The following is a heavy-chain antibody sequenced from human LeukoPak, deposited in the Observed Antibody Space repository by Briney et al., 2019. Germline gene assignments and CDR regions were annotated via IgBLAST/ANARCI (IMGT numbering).Heavy chain of an antibody. Sequence: SGGSLRLSCTVSGFIVSSNYMSWVRQPPGKGLEWASVIYSGGSTYYADSVKGRFTISRDNSKNTLYLQMNSLRAEDTAVYYCARDGGTGGYCSSATCSPFDYWGQGTLVTVSS. CDR3: ARDGGTGGYCSSATCSPFDY. J-gene: IGHJ4*02. V-gene: IGHV3-53*01. CDR2: IYSGGST. D-gene: IGHD2-2*01. CDR1: GFIVSSNY.